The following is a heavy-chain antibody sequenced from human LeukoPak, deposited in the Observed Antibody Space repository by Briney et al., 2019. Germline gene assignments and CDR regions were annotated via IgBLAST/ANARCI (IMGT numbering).Heavy chain of an antibody. CDR2: ISYDGSNK. V-gene: IGHV3-30*04. Sequence: PGRSLRLSCAASGFTFSSYAMHWVRQAPGKGLEWVAVISYDGSNKYYADSVKGRFTISRDNSKNTLYLQMNSLRAEDTAVYYCARDPSQWLVRRSWFDPWGQGTLVTVSS. CDR1: GFTFSSYA. D-gene: IGHD6-19*01. J-gene: IGHJ5*02. CDR3: ARDPSQWLVRRSWFDP.